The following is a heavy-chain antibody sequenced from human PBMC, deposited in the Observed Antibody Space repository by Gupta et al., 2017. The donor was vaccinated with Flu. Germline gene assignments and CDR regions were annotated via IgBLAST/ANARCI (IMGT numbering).Heavy chain of an antibody. Sequence: EVQLLESGGGLVQPGGSLTLSCAASGFSFTTYDMSWVRQAPGKGLEWVSGIRGSGSTIYYADAVRGRFTISRNNSKNTLYLQRNTVRAEDTAVYYCAKSQSTSGWYDYWGQGTLVTVSS. D-gene: IGHD6-19*01. CDR1: GFSFTTYD. CDR3: AKSQSTSGWYDY. CDR2: IRGSGSTI. V-gene: IGHV3-23*01. J-gene: IGHJ4*02.